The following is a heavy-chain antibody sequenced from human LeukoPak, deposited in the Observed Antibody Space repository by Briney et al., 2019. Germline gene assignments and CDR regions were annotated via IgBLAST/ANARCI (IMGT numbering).Heavy chain of an antibody. CDR1: GFTFSSYG. CDR3: ARQVATISEHYYYYGMDV. CDR2: ISSSSSYI. V-gene: IGHV3-21*01. J-gene: IGHJ6*02. D-gene: IGHD5-12*01. Sequence: GGSLRLSCAASGFTFSSYGMNWVRQAPGKGLEWVSSISSSSSYIYYADSVKGRFTISRDNAKNSLYLQMNSLRAEDTAVYYCARQVATISEHYYYYGMDVWGQGTTVTVSS.